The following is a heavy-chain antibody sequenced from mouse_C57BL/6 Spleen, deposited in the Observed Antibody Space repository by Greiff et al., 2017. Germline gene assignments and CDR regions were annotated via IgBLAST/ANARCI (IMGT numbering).Heavy chain of an antibody. CDR2: IDPENGDT. D-gene: IGHD1-1*01. CDR3: TTDYYGSSYGYFDV. J-gene: IGHJ1*03. V-gene: IGHV14-4*01. CDR1: GFNIKDDY. Sequence: EVKLLESGAELVRPGASVKLSCTASGFNIKDDYMHWVKQRPEQGLEWIGWIDPENGDTEYASKFQGKATITADTSSNTAYLQLSSLTSEDTAVYYCTTDYYGSSYGYFDVWGTGTTGTVSS.